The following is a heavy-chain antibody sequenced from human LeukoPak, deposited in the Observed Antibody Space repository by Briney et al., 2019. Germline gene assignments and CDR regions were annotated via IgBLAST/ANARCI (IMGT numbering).Heavy chain of an antibody. CDR1: GGTFSSYA. D-gene: IGHD6-13*01. V-gene: IGHV1-69*04. Sequence: SVTVSCKASGGTFSSYAISWVRQAPGQGLEWMGRIIPILGIANYAQKFQGRVTITADKSTSTAYMELSSLRSEDTAVYYCARARSLGSSWYYFDYWGQGTLVTVSS. CDR2: IIPILGIA. J-gene: IGHJ4*02. CDR3: ARARSLGSSWYYFDY.